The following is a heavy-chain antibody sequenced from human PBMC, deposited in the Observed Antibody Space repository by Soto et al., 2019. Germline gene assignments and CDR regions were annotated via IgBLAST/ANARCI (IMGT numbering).Heavy chain of an antibody. Sequence: QLQLQESGPGLVKPSETLSLTCSVSGGSFSSSATYWGWFRQPPEKGPEWIGTITSSATTYYNASLNSRVTISADTSTNKFSLDLNSVTAADTAVYRCARFHDFFHAFDIWGHGTMVTVSS. J-gene: IGHJ3*02. CDR1: GGSFSSSATY. D-gene: IGHD2-21*02. CDR2: ITSSATT. V-gene: IGHV4-39*01. CDR3: ARFHDFFHAFDI.